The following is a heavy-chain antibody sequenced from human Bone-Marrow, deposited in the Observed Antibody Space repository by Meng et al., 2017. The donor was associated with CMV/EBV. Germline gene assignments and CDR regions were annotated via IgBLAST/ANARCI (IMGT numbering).Heavy chain of an antibody. CDR3: ARGRGRGLEPYYYYGMDV. J-gene: IGHJ6*02. D-gene: IGHD3-3*01. CDR2: ISSSGSAI. Sequence: GESLKISCAASGFTFSSYEMNWVRQAPGKGLECVSYISSSGSAIYYAGSVKGRFTISRDNAKNSLYLQMNSLRAEDTAVYYCARGRGRGLEPYYYYGMDVWGQGTTVTVSS. V-gene: IGHV3-48*03. CDR1: GFTFSSYE.